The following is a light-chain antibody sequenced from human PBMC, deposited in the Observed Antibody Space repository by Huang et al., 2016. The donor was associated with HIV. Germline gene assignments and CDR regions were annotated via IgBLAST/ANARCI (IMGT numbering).Light chain of an antibody. Sequence: DIRMTQSPSSLSASVGDRVTITCRASQHITNCLNWYQQRPGRAPKLLIYATSTLQSGVPSRFSGSGSGTDFTLTITNLQPDDLATYSCQQYCSSPRVTFGPGTKVTI. CDR1: QHITNC. V-gene: IGKV1-39*01. J-gene: IGKJ3*01. CDR3: QQYCSSPRVT. CDR2: ATS.